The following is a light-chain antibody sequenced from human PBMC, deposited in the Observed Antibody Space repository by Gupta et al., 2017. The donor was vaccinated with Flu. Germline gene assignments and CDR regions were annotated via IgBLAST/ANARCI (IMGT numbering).Light chain of an antibody. CDR1: RSRIDTDKNTY. V-gene: IGKV2-30*01. CDR3: RLAESCPYT. CDR2: KVS. Sequence: DVVMTQSPLSLPVTLGKPASISCRSNRSRIDTDKNTYLNWFQQRPGQSPRRLVYKVSNRDSGVPDRFSGSRSCSAFTLKIIRGVSEDVVVYYCRLAESCPYTFGQGTRLEIK. J-gene: IGKJ2*01.